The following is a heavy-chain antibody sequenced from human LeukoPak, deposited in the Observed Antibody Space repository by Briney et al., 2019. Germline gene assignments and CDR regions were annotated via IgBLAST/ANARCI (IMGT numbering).Heavy chain of an antibody. CDR2: IYYSGNT. Sequence: SETLSLTCTVSGDSISTSNSYWGWIRRPPGKGLEWIGSIYYSGNTYYNASLKSRVTMSVDTSKNQFSLKLSSVTAADTAVYYCARDLGVDCSGGSCYSLGDNWFDPWGQGTLVTVSS. CDR1: GDSISTSNSY. V-gene: IGHV4-39*07. J-gene: IGHJ5*02. CDR3: ARDLGVDCSGGSCYSLGDNWFDP. D-gene: IGHD2-15*01.